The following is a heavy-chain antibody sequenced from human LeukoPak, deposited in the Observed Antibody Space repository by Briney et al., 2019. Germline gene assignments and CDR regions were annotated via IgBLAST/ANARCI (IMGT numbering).Heavy chain of an antibody. CDR3: ARVPNSGGYYPSDY. CDR2: ISPSGDTI. CDR1: GFTFSIYG. J-gene: IGHJ4*02. D-gene: IGHD3-22*01. V-gene: IGHV3-48*02. Sequence: GGSLRLSCAASGFTFSIYGMNWVRQAPGKGLEWVSFISPSGDTIYYADSVKGRFTVSRDNAKNSLYLQMNSLRDEDTAVYYCARVPNSGGYYPSDYWGQGTLVTVSS.